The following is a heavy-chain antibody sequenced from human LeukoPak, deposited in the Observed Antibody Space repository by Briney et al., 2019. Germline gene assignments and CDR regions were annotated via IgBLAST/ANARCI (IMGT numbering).Heavy chain of an antibody. CDR1: GFTFSSYE. CDR2: ISSSGSTI. D-gene: IGHD6-6*01. V-gene: IGHV3-48*03. Sequence: GGSLRLSCAASGFTFSSYEMNWVRQAPGKGLEWVSYISSSGSTIYYADSVKGRFTISRDNAKNSLYLQMNSLRAEDTAVYYCASSYSSSSYFDYWGQGTLVTGSS. CDR3: ASSYSSSSYFDY. J-gene: IGHJ4*02.